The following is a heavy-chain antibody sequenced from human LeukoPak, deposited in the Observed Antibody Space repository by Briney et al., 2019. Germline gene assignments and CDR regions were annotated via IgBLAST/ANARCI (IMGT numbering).Heavy chain of an antibody. V-gene: IGHV3-21*04. CDR3: AKDGPYDSSGYYLDYYYYGMDV. D-gene: IGHD3-22*01. J-gene: IGHJ6*02. Sequence: GGSLRLSCAASGFTFSSYSMNWVRQAPGKGLEWVSSISSSSSYIYYADSVKGRFTISRDNAKNSLYLQMNSLRAEDTALYYCAKDGPYDSSGYYLDYYYYGMDVWGQGTTVTVSS. CDR2: ISSSSSYI. CDR1: GFTFSSYS.